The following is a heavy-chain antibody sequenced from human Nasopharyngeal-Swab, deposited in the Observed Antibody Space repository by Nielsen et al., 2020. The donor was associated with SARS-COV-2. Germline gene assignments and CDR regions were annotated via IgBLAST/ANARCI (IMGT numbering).Heavy chain of an antibody. CDR1: GFTFSSYA. Sequence: GESLKISCAASGFTFSSYAMHWVRQAPGKGLEWVAVISYDGSNKYYADSVKGRFTISRDNSKNTLYLQMNSLRAEDTAVHYCARGYSGSYYSPFDYWGQGTLVTVSS. J-gene: IGHJ4*02. D-gene: IGHD1-26*01. V-gene: IGHV3-30-3*01. CDR2: ISYDGSNK. CDR3: ARGYSGSYYSPFDY.